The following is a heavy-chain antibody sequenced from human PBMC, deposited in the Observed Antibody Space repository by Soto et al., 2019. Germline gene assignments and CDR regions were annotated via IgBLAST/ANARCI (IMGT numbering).Heavy chain of an antibody. V-gene: IGHV4-34*01. Sequence: SETLSLTCAVYGGSFSGYYWSWIRQAPGEGLEWIGEINHSGSTNYNPSLKSRVTISVDTSKNQFSLKLSSVTAADTAVYYCARVGPIVVVPAAMRRYYFDYWGQGTLVTVSS. CDR1: GGSFSGYY. D-gene: IGHD2-2*01. CDR2: INHSGST. J-gene: IGHJ4*02. CDR3: ARVGPIVVVPAAMRRYYFDY.